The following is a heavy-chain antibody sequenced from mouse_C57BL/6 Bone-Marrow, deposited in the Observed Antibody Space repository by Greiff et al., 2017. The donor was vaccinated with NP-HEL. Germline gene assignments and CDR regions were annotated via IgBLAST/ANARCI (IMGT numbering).Heavy chain of an antibody. D-gene: IGHD4-1*01. V-gene: IGHV1-5*01. J-gene: IGHJ2*01. CDR1: GYTFTSYW. CDR2: ISPGTSDT. CDR3: TRRGNWGNFDY. Sequence: VQLQQSGTVLARPGASVKMSCKTSGYTFTSYWMHWVKQRPGQGLEWLWAISPGTSDTSYHQTFQGQAKLTAVTSASTAYMELSSLTNEDSAVYYCTRRGNWGNFDYWGQGTTLTVSS.